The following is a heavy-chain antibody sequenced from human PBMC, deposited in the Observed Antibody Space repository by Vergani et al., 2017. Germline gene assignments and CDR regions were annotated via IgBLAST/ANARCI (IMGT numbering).Heavy chain of an antibody. CDR2: IYYSGST. CDR1: GGSISSYY. Sequence: QVQLQESGPGLVKPSETLSLTCTVSGGSISSYYWSWIRQPPGKGLEWIGYIYYSGSTNYNPSLKSRVTISVDTSKNQFSLKLSSVTAADTAVYYCASWYNWNYTDYWGQGTLVTVSS. D-gene: IGHD1-20*01. CDR3: ASWYNWNYTDY. V-gene: IGHV4-59*01. J-gene: IGHJ4*02.